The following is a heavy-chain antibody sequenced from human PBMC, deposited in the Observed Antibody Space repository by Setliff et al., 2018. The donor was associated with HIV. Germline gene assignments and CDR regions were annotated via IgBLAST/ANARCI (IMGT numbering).Heavy chain of an antibody. CDR3: ARGLRSFSAKYAFDI. CDR1: GGSFSGYS. V-gene: IGHV4-34*01. J-gene: IGHJ3*02. CDR2: INHSGST. D-gene: IGHD3-10*01. Sequence: SETLSLTCAVYGGSFSGYSWTWIRQSPGKGLEWIGEINHSGSTNHNPSLKSRVTISEDTSKKQFSLKLSSVTAADTAVYYCARGLRSFSAKYAFDIWGQGTMVTVSS.